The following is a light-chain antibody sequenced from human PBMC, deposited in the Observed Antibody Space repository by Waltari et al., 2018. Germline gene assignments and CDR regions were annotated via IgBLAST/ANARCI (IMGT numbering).Light chain of an antibody. CDR2: WAS. CDR1: QNVLYNSNNKNY. V-gene: IGKV4-1*01. Sequence: DIVLTQSPDSLAVSLGERATINCKSSQNVLYNSNNKNYLAWYQQKPGQPPKLLIYWASTRESGVPYRFSGSGSGTDFTLTISSLQAEDVAVYYCQQYYRSRTFGQGTKVEIK. J-gene: IGKJ1*01. CDR3: QQYYRSRT.